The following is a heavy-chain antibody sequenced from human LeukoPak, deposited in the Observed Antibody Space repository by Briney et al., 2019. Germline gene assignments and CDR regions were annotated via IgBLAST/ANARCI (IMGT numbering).Heavy chain of an antibody. CDR1: GGSISSYY. CDR2: IYYSGST. CDR3: ARSYDFWSGYLFGSYWFDP. Sequence: SETLSLTCTVSGGSISSYYWSWIRRPPGKGLEWIGYIYYSGSTNYNPSLKSRVTISVDTSKNQFSLKLSSVTAADTAVYYCARSYDFWSGYLFGSYWFDPWGQGTLVTVSS. V-gene: IGHV4-59*01. D-gene: IGHD3-3*01. J-gene: IGHJ5*02.